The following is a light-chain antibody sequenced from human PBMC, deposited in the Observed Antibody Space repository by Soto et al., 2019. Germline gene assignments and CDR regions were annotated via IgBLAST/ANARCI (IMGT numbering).Light chain of an antibody. CDR3: AAWDDSLSGLYV. CDR1: KLGDKY. CDR2: QDS. Sequence: SYELTQPPSVSVSPGQTASITCSGDKLGDKYACWYQQKPGQSPVLVIYQDSKRPSGIPERFSGSKSGTSASLAIRGLRSEDEADYYCAAWDDSLSGLYVFGTGTKLTVL. J-gene: IGLJ1*01. V-gene: IGLV3-1*01.